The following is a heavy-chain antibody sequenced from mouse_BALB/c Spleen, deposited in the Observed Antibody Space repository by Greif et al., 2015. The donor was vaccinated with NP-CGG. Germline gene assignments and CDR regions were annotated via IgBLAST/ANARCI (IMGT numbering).Heavy chain of an antibody. D-gene: IGHD1-1*01. Sequence: EVKLMESGPELVKPGASVKMSCKASGYTFTSYVMHWVKQKPGQGLEWIGYINPYNDGTKYNEKFKGKATLTSDKSSSTAYMELSSLTSEDSAVYYCARRITTVVAPLDYWGQGTTLTVSS. V-gene: IGHV1-14*01. J-gene: IGHJ2*01. CDR1: GYTFTSYV. CDR3: ARRITTVVAPLDY. CDR2: INPYNDGT.